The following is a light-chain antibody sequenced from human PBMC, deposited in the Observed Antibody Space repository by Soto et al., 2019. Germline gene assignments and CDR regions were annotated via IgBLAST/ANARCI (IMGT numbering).Light chain of an antibody. J-gene: IGKJ1*01. CDR3: LQHNSYPRT. Sequence: LEMTQPPFSVPASFGDSVTITRXASQAIRNDVGWYQQKPGKAPKRLVYAASSLQSGVPSRFSGSGSGTEFTLTISSLQPEDFATYYCLQHNSYPRTFGQGTKV. CDR2: AAS. V-gene: IGKV1-17*01. CDR1: QAIRND.